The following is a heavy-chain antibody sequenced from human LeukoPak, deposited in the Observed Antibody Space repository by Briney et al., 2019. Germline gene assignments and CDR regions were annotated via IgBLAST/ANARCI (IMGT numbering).Heavy chain of an antibody. CDR1: GFTFGKYW. D-gene: IGHD6-13*01. V-gene: IGHV3-7*03. CDR2: IKLDGSEK. J-gene: IGHJ4*02. CDR3: ARSLPYGTTWYGRSDF. Sequence: PGGSLRLSCVASGFTFGKYWMSWVRQAPGKGLEWVANIKLDGSEKNYVDSVKGRFTISRDNAMNSLYLQMNSLRAEDTAIYYCARSLPYGTTWYGRSDFWGQGTLVTVSS.